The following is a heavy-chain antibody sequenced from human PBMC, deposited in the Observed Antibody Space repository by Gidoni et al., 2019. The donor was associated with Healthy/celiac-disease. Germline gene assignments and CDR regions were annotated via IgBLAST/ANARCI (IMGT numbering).Heavy chain of an antibody. CDR2: IYPGDSDT. CDR3: ARHPTAVAGIDY. V-gene: IGHV5-51*01. J-gene: IGHJ4*02. CDR1: GYSFTSYW. Sequence: EVQLVQSGAEVDKPGASLKIYWKGSGYSFTSYWIGWVRQMPGKGLEWMGIIYPGDSDTRYSPSFQCQFTISADKSISTAYLQWSSLKASDTAMYYCARHPTAVAGIDYWGQGTLVTVSS. D-gene: IGHD6-19*01.